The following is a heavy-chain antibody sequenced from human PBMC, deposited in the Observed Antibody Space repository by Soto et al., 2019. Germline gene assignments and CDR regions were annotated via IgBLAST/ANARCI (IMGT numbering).Heavy chain of an antibody. J-gene: IGHJ5*02. CDR1: GFSLSTSGVG. D-gene: IGHD3-22*01. V-gene: IGHV2-5*02. Sequence: SGPTLVNPTQTLTLTCTLSGFSLSTSGVGVGWIRQPPGKALEWLALIYWDDDKRYIPSLKSRLTITKDTSKNQVVLTMTNMDPVDTATYYCAHSLIGYYYDSRGSNWFDPWGQGTLVTVSS. CDR3: AHSLIGYYYDSRGSNWFDP. CDR2: IYWDDDK.